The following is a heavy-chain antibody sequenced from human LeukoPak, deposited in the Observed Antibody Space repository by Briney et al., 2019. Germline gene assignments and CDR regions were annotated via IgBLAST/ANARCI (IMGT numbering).Heavy chain of an antibody. CDR3: ARGKTPMNEVDY. CDR1: GYTFTSYG. Sequence: ASVKVSCKASGYTFTSYGISWVRQAAGQRLECMGWISAYNGNTNYAQKLQGSVTMTTDTSTSTAYMELRSLRSDDTAVYYCARGKTPMNEVDYWGQGTLVTVSS. V-gene: IGHV1-18*01. J-gene: IGHJ4*02. CDR2: ISAYNGNT.